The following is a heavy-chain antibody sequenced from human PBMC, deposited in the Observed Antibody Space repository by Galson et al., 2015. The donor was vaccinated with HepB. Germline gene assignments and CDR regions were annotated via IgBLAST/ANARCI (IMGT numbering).Heavy chain of an antibody. Sequence: QSGAEVKKPGEFLKISCKGSGYTFTTYWIGWVRQMPGKGLEWMGIIYPGDSDTGYSPSFQGQVTISADKSITTAYLQWSNLKASDTAIYYCARRYSSGFRDAFDIWGQGTVVTVSS. J-gene: IGHJ3*02. D-gene: IGHD6-19*01. CDR3: ARRYSSGFRDAFDI. V-gene: IGHV5-51*01. CDR1: GYTFTTYW. CDR2: IYPGDSDT.